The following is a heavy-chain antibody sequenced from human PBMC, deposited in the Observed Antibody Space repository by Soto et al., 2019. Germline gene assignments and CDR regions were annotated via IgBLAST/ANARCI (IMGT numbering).Heavy chain of an antibody. V-gene: IGHV4-34*01. D-gene: IGHD1-26*01. J-gene: IGHJ4*02. CDR3: ARHHVRGRTIAGAAEF. CDR1: GGSLSGYY. CDR2: INYSGNT. Sequence: QVQLQQWGAGLLKPSETLSLTCAVYGGSLSGYYWSWIRQPPGKALEWIGEINYSGNTNYNPSLTSRGTISVDTSNTQLFLILSSAPAADTAMYYCARHHVRGRTIAGAAEFWGQGTLVTVSS.